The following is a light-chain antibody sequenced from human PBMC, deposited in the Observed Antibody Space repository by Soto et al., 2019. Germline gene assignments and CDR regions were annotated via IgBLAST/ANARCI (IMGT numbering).Light chain of an antibody. Sequence: QSALTQPPSASGSPGQSVSISCTGTSSDVGAYNYVSWYQQHPGKAPKLIIYEVSKRPSGVPDRFSGSKSGNAASLTVSGLQAEDEADYYCSSYAGRDNYVFGTGTRSPS. CDR2: EVS. J-gene: IGLJ1*01. V-gene: IGLV2-8*01. CDR3: SSYAGRDNYV. CDR1: SSDVGAYNY.